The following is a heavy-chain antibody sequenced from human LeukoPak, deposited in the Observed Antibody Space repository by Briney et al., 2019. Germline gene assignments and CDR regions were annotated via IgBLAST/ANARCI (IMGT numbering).Heavy chain of an antibody. J-gene: IGHJ3*02. CDR3: ARGYCSGGSCYNAFDI. Sequence: SETLSLTSTVSGGSIRSYYWSWIRQPPGKGLEWIGYIYHSGSTYYNPSLKSRVTISVDRSKNQFSLKLSSVTAADTAVYYCARGYCSGGSCYNAFDIWGQGTMVTVSS. CDR2: IYHSGST. V-gene: IGHV4-30-2*01. CDR1: GGSIRSYY. D-gene: IGHD2-15*01.